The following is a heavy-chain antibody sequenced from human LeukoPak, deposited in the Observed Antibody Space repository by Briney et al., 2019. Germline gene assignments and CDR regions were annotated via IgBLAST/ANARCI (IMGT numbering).Heavy chain of an antibody. CDR3: ARGAWGTSVYFDK. D-gene: IGHD3-16*01. Sequence: GGSLRLSCATSGFTLSSFWMHWVRQPPGKGLVWVSRINSDGTDTNYADSGKGRFTISRDNYKDTVYLQMNSLTAEDTAVYYCARGAWGTSVYFDKWGQGALVTVSS. CDR2: INSDGTDT. V-gene: IGHV3-74*01. J-gene: IGHJ4*02. CDR1: GFTLSSFW.